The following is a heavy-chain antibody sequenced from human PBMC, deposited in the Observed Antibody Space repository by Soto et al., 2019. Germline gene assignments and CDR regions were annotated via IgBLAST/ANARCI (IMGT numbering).Heavy chain of an antibody. Sequence: GGSLRLSCSASGFTFSSYAMHWVRQSPGKGLEYVSGVRGNGDPPFYADSVKGRFTISRDNSKNTLYLQMSGLSADDTAVYYCVKSRGGNNFDFFDWGQGALVTVSS. CDR2: VRGNGDPP. CDR1: GFTFSSYA. CDR3: VKSRGGNNFDFFD. D-gene: IGHD5-12*01. V-gene: IGHV3-64D*06. J-gene: IGHJ4*02.